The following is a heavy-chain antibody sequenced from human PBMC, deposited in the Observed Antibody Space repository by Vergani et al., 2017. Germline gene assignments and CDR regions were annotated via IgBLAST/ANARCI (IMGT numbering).Heavy chain of an antibody. D-gene: IGHD3-10*01. CDR2: IHHSGAT. J-gene: IGHJ6*02. Sequence: QVQLQESGPGLVKPSETLTLTCDVSDSSIMTNPYWGWFRQSPGKGLEWIGCIHHSGATHYNSSLKSRVSISIVSSSKFSLSLTSVTAADTAIYYCARQRGSGGFFPSSYLYGMDVWGHGTTVTVSS. CDR3: ARQRGSGGFFPSSYLYGMDV. V-gene: IGHV4-38-2*01. CDR1: DSSIMTNPY.